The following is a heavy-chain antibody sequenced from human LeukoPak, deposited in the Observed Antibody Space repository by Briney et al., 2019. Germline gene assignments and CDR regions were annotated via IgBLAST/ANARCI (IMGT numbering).Heavy chain of an antibody. CDR2: ISSSGSTI. CDR3: ASPGITVVRGVNWFDP. CDR1: GFTFSDYY. V-gene: IGHV3-11*01. Sequence: PRASLRLSCAASGFTFSDYYMSWIRQAPGKGLEWGSYISSSGSTIYYADSVKGRFTIFRDYAKNSLYLQMTSLREEDMAVFYYASPGITVVRGVNWFDPWGQGTVVTVAS. D-gene: IGHD3-10*01. J-gene: IGHJ5*02.